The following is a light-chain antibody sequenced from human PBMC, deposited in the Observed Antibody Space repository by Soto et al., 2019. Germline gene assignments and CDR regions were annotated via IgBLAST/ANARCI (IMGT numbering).Light chain of an antibody. J-gene: IGLJ2*01. CDR2: EDN. CDR1: SGSIASNY. V-gene: IGLV6-57*04. Sequence: NFMLTQPHSVSESPGKTVTISCTRSSGSIASNYVQWYQQRPGSAPTTVIYEDNQRPSGVPDRFSGSIDSSSNSASLTIPGLKTGDEADYYCQSYDSSNVVFGGGTKLTVL. CDR3: QSYDSSNVV.